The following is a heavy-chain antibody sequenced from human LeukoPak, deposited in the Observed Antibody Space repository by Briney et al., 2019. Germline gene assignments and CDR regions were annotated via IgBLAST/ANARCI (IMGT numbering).Heavy chain of an antibody. Sequence: GGSLRLACAASGFTFSSYGMHWVRQAPGKGLEWVAFIRYDGSNKYYADSVKGRFTISRDNSKNTLYLQMNSLRAEDTAVYYCAKDPLWFGESFGFDYWGQGTLVTVSS. CDR3: AKDPLWFGESFGFDY. D-gene: IGHD3-10*01. CDR1: GFTFSSYG. V-gene: IGHV3-30*02. J-gene: IGHJ4*02. CDR2: IRYDGSNK.